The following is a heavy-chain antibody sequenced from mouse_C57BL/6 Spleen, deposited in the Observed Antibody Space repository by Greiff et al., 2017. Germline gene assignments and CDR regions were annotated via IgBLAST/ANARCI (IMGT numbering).Heavy chain of an antibody. CDR1: GYTFTSYW. CDR2: IDPSDSYT. V-gene: IGHV1-69*01. CDR3: ARGMVTPFDY. D-gene: IGHD2-2*01. J-gene: IGHJ2*01. Sequence: LQQPGAELVMPGASVKLSCKASGYTFTSYWMHWVKQRPGQGLEWIGEIDPSDSYTNYNQKFKGKSTLTVDKSSSTAYMQLSSLTSEDSAVYYCARGMVTPFDYWGQGTTLTVSS.